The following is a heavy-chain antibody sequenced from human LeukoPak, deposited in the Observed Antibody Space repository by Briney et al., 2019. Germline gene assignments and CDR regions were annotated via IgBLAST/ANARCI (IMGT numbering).Heavy chain of an antibody. V-gene: IGHV5-51*01. CDR2: IYPGDSDT. CDR3: ARSATIISFWFDP. Sequence: GESLKISCKGSGYSFTSYWIGWVRQMPGEGLELMGIIYPGDSDTRYSPSFPGQVTISADTSISTAYLQWSSLKASDTAMYYCARSATIISFWFDPWGQGTLVTVSS. D-gene: IGHD5-12*01. CDR1: GYSFTSYW. J-gene: IGHJ5*02.